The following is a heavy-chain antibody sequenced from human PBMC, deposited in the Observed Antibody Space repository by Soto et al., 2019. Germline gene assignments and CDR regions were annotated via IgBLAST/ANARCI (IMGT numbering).Heavy chain of an antibody. D-gene: IGHD2-21*02. J-gene: IGHJ4*02. V-gene: IGHV3-66*01. Sequence: GGSLRLSCAASGLTVSSNHMSWVRQAPGKGLEWVSVIYSDGRTYYADSVKGRFTNSRENSKNTLYLQMNSLRAEDTAVYYCARGNTVVTASCPFYWGQGTQVTVSS. CDR3: ARGNTVVTASCPFY. CDR1: GLTVSSNH. CDR2: IYSDGRT.